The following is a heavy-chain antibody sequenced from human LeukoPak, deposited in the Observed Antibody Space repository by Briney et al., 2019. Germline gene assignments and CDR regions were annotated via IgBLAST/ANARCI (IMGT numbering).Heavy chain of an antibody. CDR2: IYYSGST. Sequence: PSETLSLTCTVSGGSISSGGYYWSWIRQHPGKGLEWIGYIYYSGSTYYNPSLKSRVTISVDTSKNQFSLKLSSVTAADTAVYYCAREKGVVPAAGDAFDIWGQGTMVTVSS. CDR3: AREKGVVPAAGDAFDI. J-gene: IGHJ3*02. V-gene: IGHV4-31*03. D-gene: IGHD2-2*01. CDR1: GGSISSGGYY.